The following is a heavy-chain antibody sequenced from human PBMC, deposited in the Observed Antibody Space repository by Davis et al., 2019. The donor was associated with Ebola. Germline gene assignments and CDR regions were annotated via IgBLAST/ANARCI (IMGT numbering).Heavy chain of an antibody. CDR2: IKTDGTEG. CDR3: ARAGGSTTLTAPSMDV. CDR1: GFTFSRYW. D-gene: IGHD4-17*01. J-gene: IGHJ6*02. Sequence: GESLKISCAASGFTFSRYWMSWVRQAPGKGLEWVANIKTDGTEGYYADSVKGRFTISRDNAKNSLYLQMNSLRAEDTAVYYCARAGGSTTLTAPSMDVWGQGTTVTVSS. V-gene: IGHV3-7*03.